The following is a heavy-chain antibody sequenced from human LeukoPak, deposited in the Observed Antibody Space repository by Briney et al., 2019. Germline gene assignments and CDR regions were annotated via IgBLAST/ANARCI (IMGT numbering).Heavy chain of an antibody. D-gene: IGHD2-15*01. CDR2: ISWNSGSI. J-gene: IGHJ4*02. CDR1: GFTFDDYA. Sequence: PGGSRRLSCAASGFTFDDYAMHWVRKAPGKGLEWVSGISWNSGSIGYADSVKGRFTISRDNAKNSLYLQMNSLRAEDTALYYCAKADSFGVVVAATLDYWGQGTLVTVSS. CDR3: AKADSFGVVVAATLDY. V-gene: IGHV3-9*01.